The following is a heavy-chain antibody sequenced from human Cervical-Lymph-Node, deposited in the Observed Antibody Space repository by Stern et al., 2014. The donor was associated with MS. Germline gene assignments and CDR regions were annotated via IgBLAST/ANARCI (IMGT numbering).Heavy chain of an antibody. V-gene: IGHV3-33*05. J-gene: IGHJ4*02. CDR2: LSNDGSAE. CDR1: GFTFSTYA. D-gene: IGHD3-22*01. CDR3: ARDRVVINPAYYFDY. Sequence: VQLVQSGGGVVQPGRSLRLSCTASGFTFSTYAMHWVRQAPGKGLEWVAMLSNDGSAEYYADSVKGRFTISRDHSTNTLYLQMDSLRAEDTAVYYCARDRVVINPAYYFDYWGQGTLVTVSS.